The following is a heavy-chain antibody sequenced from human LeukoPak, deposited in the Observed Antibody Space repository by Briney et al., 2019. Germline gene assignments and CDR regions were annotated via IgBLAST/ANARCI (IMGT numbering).Heavy chain of an antibody. CDR2: VFYTGKT. CDR1: GGPVYTSDYY. CDR3: ARIFDS. Sequence: SETLSLTCSVSGGPVYTSDYYWGWVRQSPGKGLEWIGDVFYTGKTNYNPSLRGRVTISIKTSKNQFSLKLASVTAADTAVYYCARIFDSWGQGTLVTVSS. V-gene: IGHV4-39*07. J-gene: IGHJ4*02.